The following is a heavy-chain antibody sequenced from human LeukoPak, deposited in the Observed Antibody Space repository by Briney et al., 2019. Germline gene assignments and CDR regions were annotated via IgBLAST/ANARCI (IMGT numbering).Heavy chain of an antibody. CDR2: IYSGGST. Sequence: GGSLRLSREVSGFTVSSNYMGWVRQAPGKGLEWVSVIYSGGSTYYADSVKGRFTISRDNSKNTVDLQMKSLRAEDTAVYYCARDRYSSGWFDYWGQGTLVTVSS. CDR3: ARDRYSSGWFDY. J-gene: IGHJ5*01. D-gene: IGHD6-19*01. V-gene: IGHV3-66*01. CDR1: GFTVSSNY.